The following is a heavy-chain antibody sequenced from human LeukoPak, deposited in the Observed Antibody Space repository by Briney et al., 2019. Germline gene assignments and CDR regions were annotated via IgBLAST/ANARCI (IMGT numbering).Heavy chain of an antibody. V-gene: IGHV4-39*01. J-gene: IGHJ3*02. CDR2: IYYSGST. D-gene: IGHD2-15*01. CDR3: ARPHCSGGSCYCRSGAFDI. CDR1: GGSISSSSYY. Sequence: SETLSLTCTVSGGSISSSSYYWGWIRQPRGKGLEWFGSIYYSGSTYYNPSLKSRFTISVDTSKNQFSLKLSSVTAADTAVYYCARPHCSGGSCYCRSGAFDIWGQGTMVTVSS.